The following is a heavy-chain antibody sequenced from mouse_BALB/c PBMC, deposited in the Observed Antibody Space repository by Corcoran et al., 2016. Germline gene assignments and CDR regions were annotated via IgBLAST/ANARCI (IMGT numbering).Heavy chain of an antibody. V-gene: IGHV9-3-1*01. Sequence: QIQLVQSGPELKKPGEIVKISCKASGYTFTNYGMNWVKQAPGKGLKWMGWINTYTGEPTYADDFKGRFAFSLETSASTAYLQINNLKNEDTATYFCARGDYDTWFAYWGQGTLVTVSA. J-gene: IGHJ3*01. CDR2: INTYTGEP. CDR3: ARGDYDTWFAY. D-gene: IGHD2-4*01. CDR1: GYTFTNYG.